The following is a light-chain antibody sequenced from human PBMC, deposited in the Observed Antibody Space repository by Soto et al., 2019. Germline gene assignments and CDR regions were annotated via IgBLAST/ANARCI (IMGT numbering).Light chain of an antibody. Sequence: DIQMTQSPSSLSASVGDRVTITCRASQGIGNYLAWYQQKPGKVPKNLIYDASTLQSGVPSRFSGSESGTDFTLTISSLQAEDVAAYYAQTYYTAPETFCQGTKVQIK. CDR3: QTYYTAPET. V-gene: IGKV1-27*01. CDR1: QGIGNY. J-gene: IGKJ1*01. CDR2: DAS.